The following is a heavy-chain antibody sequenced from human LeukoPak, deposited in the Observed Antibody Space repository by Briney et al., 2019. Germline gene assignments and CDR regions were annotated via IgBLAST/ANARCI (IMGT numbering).Heavy chain of an antibody. CDR1: GYTFSSYG. V-gene: IGHV1-18*01. CDR3: ARTQDDYGDYPFGY. CDR2: IRVYNGNT. D-gene: IGHD4-17*01. Sequence: GASVKVSCKASGYTFSSYGIGWVRQAPGQGLEWLGWIRVYNGNTKYAQKLQGRVTVTTDTSTSTAYLELRSLRSDDTAVYYCARTQDDYGDYPFGYWGQGTLVTVSS. J-gene: IGHJ4*02.